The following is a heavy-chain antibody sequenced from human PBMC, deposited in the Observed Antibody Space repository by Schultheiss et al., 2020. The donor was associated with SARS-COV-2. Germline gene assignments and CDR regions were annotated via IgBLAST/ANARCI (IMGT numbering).Heavy chain of an antibody. J-gene: IGHJ6*02. D-gene: IGHD6-19*01. CDR3: AHRDSGNKMGVDV. V-gene: IGHV2-70*12. CDR2: IDWDDDK. CDR1: GFSLSTSGMC. Sequence: PTLVKPTQTLTLTCTFSGFSLSTSGMCVSWIRQPPGKALEWLARIDWDDDKYYSTSLKTRLTISKDTSKNQVVLTMTNMDPVDTATYYCAHRDSGNKMGVDVWGQGTTVTVSS.